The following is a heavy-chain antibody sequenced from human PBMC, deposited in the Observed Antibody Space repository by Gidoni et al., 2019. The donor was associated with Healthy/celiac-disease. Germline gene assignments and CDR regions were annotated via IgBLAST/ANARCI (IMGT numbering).Heavy chain of an antibody. CDR3: AKDRGSRRWYFDL. D-gene: IGHD3-10*01. J-gene: IGHJ2*01. V-gene: IGHV3-23*01. CDR1: GFTFSSYA. CDR2: ISGSGGST. Sequence: EVQLLEAGGGLVQPGGSLRLCWAASGFTFSSYAMSWVRQAPGKGLAWVSAISGSGGSTYYADSVKGRFTISRDNSKNTLYLQMNSLRAEDTAVYYCAKDRGSRRWYFDLWGRGTLVTVSS.